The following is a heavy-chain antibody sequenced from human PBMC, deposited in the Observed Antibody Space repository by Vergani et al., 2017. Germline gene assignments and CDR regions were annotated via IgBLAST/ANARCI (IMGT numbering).Heavy chain of an antibody. CDR3: ARVSSALGKYNXFDP. V-gene: IGHV3-11*05. CDR1: GFTFSDYY. D-gene: IGHD1-26*01. Sequence: QVQLVESGGGLVKPGGSLRLSCAASGFTFSDYYMSWIRQAPGKGLEWVSYISSSSSYTNYADSVKGRFTISRDNAKNSLYLQMNSLRAEDTAVYYCARVSSALGKYNXFDPWGQGTLVTVSS. J-gene: IGHJ5*02. CDR2: ISSSSSYT.